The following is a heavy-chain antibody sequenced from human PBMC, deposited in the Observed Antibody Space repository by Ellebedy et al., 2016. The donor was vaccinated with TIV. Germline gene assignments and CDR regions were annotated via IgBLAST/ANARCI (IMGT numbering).Heavy chain of an antibody. Sequence: GESLKISCTASGYTFSTYGMHWVRQAPGKGLEWVAAISYDGKDKNHADSMKGQFTISRDNFKNTLYLQMNSLRPEDTAVYYCVKDQVRRGRSGPFDYWGQGTLVTVSS. J-gene: IGHJ4*02. CDR1: GYTFSTYG. D-gene: IGHD6-25*01. CDR3: VKDQVRRGRSGPFDY. V-gene: IGHV3-30*18. CDR2: ISYDGKDK.